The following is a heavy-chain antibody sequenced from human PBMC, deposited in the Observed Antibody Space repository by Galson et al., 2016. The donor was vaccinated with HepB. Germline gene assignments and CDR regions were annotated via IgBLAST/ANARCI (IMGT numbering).Heavy chain of an antibody. V-gene: IGHV3-23*01. CDR3: AKHPPPCTSTTCYIYWYFGP. CDR2: IRESGGST. J-gene: IGHJ2*01. CDR1: GFTFSSYA. D-gene: IGHD2-2*01. Sequence: SLRLSCAASGFTFSSYAMSWVRQAPGKGLERISAIRESGGSTYYADSVKGRFTISRDNSKNTLYLQMNSLRAEDTALYYCAKHPPPCTSTTCYIYWYFGPWGSGTLVTVSS.